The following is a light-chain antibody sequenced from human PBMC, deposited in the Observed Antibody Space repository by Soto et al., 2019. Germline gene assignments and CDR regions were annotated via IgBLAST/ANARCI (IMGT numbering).Light chain of an antibody. J-gene: IGKJ1*01. Sequence: DIQMTQSPSTLSASGGDRVTITCRASQSISSWLAWYQQKPGKAPKLLIYDASSLESGVPSRFSGSGSGTEFTLTISSLQPDDFATYYCQQYNNYATWTFGQGTKVDIK. V-gene: IGKV1-5*01. CDR3: QQYNNYATWT. CDR2: DAS. CDR1: QSISSW.